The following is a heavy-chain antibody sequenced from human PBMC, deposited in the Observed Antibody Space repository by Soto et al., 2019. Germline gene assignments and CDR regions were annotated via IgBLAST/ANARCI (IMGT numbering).Heavy chain of an antibody. D-gene: IGHD3-3*01. CDR2: ISGSGSTI. Sequence: GGSLRLSCAASGFTFSSYEMNWVRQAPGKGLEWLSHISGSGSTIFYADSVKGRFTISRDNARNSVYLQMNSLRAEDTAVYYCARGLWSGYLAGFDPWGQGTLVTVSS. CDR3: ARGLWSGYLAGFDP. CDR1: GFTFSSYE. V-gene: IGHV3-48*03. J-gene: IGHJ5*02.